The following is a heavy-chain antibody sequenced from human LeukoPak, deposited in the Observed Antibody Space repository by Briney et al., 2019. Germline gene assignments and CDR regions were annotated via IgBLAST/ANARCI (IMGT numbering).Heavy chain of an antibody. D-gene: IGHD3-10*01. J-gene: IGHJ4*02. CDR2: IKQDGSEK. CDR1: GFTFSSYW. V-gene: IGHV3-7*01. CDR3: ARIASSGSYYRNFDY. Sequence: GGSLRLSCAVSGFTFSSYWMYWVRQAPGKGLEWVANIKQDGSEKSYVDSVKGRFTISRDNAKNSLYLQMNSLRAEDTAVYYCARIASSGSYYRNFDYWGQGTLVTVSS.